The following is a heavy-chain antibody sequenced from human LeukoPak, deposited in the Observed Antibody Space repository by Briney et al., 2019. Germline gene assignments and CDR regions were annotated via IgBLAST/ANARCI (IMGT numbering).Heavy chain of an antibody. Sequence: GASVKVSCKASGYTFTSYGISWVRQAPGQGREWMGWISAYNGNTNYAQKLQGRVTMTTDTSTSTAYMELRSLRSDDTAVYYCARGVDYDFWSGYYPGDAFDIWGQGTMVTVSS. V-gene: IGHV1-18*01. CDR2: ISAYNGNT. J-gene: IGHJ3*02. D-gene: IGHD3-3*01. CDR3: ARGVDYDFWSGYYPGDAFDI. CDR1: GYTFTSYG.